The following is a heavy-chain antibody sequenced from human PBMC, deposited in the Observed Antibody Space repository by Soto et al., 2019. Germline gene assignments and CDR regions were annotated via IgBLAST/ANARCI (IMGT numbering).Heavy chain of an antibody. D-gene: IGHD2-15*01. CDR1: GASINSGDYY. J-gene: IGHJ5*02. CDR2: IYYSGST. V-gene: IGHV4-30-4*01. CDR3: AGFSEVAATEINWFDP. Sequence: PSETLSLTCTVSGASINSGDYYWSWIRQPPGKGLEWIGYIYYSGSTYYNPSLKSRVTISVDTSKNQFSLKLSSVTAADTAVYYCAGFSEVAATEINWFDPWRQGTLVTVSS.